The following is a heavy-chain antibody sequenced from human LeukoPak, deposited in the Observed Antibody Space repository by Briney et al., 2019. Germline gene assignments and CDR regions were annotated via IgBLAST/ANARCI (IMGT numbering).Heavy chain of an antibody. D-gene: IGHD5-18*01. CDR3: ARGGYSYGLFYYGMDV. CDR1: GYTFTSYG. CDR2: INPSGGST. J-gene: IGHJ6*02. V-gene: IGHV1-46*01. Sequence: ASVQVSCKASGYTFTSYGISWVRQAPGQGLEWMGIINPSGGSTSYAQKFQGRVTMIRDTSTSTVYMQLSSMRSEDTAVYYCARGGYSYGLFYYGMDVWGQGTTVTVSS.